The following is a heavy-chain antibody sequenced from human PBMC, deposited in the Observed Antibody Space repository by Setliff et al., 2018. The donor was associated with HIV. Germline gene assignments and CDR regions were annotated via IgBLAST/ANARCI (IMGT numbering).Heavy chain of an antibody. D-gene: IGHD2-15*01. Sequence: ASVKVSCKTFGYYPSIDYIHWVRQAPGQGLEWMGLINPSGGRTSYAQKFQGRLTMTRDTSTSTVSMELSSLRSEDTAVYYCASPVVTTPHDAFDIWGQGTMVTVSS. J-gene: IGHJ3*02. CDR3: ASPVVTTPHDAFDI. CDR2: INPSGGRT. V-gene: IGHV1-46*01. CDR1: GYYPSIDY.